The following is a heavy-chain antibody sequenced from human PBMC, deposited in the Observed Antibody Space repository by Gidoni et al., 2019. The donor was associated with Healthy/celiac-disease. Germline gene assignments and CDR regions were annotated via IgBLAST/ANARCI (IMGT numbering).Heavy chain of an antibody. V-gene: IGHV4-34*01. J-gene: IGHJ2*01. CDR2: INHSGST. D-gene: IGHD6-13*01. CDR1: GWSFRGYY. Sequence: QVQLQQWGAGLLKPSETLSLTCAVYGWSFRGYYWSWIRQPPGKGLEWIGEINHSGSTNYNPSLKSRVTISVDTSKNQFSLKLSSVTAADTAVYYCARGGSSSWYTYWYFDLWGRGTLVTVSS. CDR3: ARGGSSSWYTYWYFDL.